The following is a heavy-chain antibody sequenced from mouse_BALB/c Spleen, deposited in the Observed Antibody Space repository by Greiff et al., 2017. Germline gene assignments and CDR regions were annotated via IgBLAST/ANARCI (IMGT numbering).Heavy chain of an antibody. Sequence: QVQLKESGAELVRPGSSVKISCKASGYAFSSYWMNWVKQRPGQGLEWIGQIYPGDGDTNYNGKFKGKATLTADKSSSTAYMQLSSLTSEDSAVYFCAGGSSGAYWGQGTLVTVSA. CDR3: AGGSSGAY. CDR1: GYAFSSYW. CDR2: IYPGDGDT. D-gene: IGHD1-1*01. J-gene: IGHJ3*01. V-gene: IGHV1-80*01.